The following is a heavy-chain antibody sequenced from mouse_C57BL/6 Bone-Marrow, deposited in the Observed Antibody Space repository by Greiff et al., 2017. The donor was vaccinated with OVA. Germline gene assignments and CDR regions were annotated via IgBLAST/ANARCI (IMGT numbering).Heavy chain of an antibody. Sequence: EVQLQQSGPELVKPGASVKISCKASGYTFTDYYMNWVKQSHGKSLEWIGDINPNNGGTSYNQKFKGKATLTVDKSSSTAYMELRSLTSEDSAVYYCARRDWAYYGSSVYYAMDYWGQGTSVTVSS. J-gene: IGHJ4*01. CDR1: GYTFTDYY. V-gene: IGHV1-26*01. CDR2: INPNNGGT. D-gene: IGHD1-1*01. CDR3: ARRDWAYYGSSVYYAMDY.